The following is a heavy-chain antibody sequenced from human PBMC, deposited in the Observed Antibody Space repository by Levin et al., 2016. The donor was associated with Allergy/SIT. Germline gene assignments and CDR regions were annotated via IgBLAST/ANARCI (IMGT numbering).Heavy chain of an antibody. CDR3: ARAGYYYGSGSYPRHFDY. V-gene: IGHV3-48*01. J-gene: IGHJ4*02. CDR2: ISSSSSTI. D-gene: IGHD3-10*01. Sequence: VRQAPGKGLEWVSYISSSSSTIYYADSVKGRFTISRDNAKNSLYLQMNSLRAEDTAVYYCARAGYYYGSGSYPRHFDYWGQGTLVTVSS.